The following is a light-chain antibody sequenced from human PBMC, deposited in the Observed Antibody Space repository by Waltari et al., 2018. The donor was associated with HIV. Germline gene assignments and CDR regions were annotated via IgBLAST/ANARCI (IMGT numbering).Light chain of an antibody. Sequence: QSVLTQPPSASGTPGQRVTISCSGSSSNIGSTYVYWDQQLPGTAPKLLIYRNSQRPSGGPDRISDSKYGASASLAISGLRSEDEADYYCAAWDDSLSGPWVFGGGTKVTVL. V-gene: IGLV1-47*01. CDR1: SSNIGSTY. J-gene: IGLJ3*02. CDR2: RNS. CDR3: AAWDDSLSGPWV.